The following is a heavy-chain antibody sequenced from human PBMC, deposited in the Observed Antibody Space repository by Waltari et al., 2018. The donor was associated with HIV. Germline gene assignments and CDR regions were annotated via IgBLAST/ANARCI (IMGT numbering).Heavy chain of an antibody. D-gene: IGHD3-22*01. J-gene: IGHJ4*02. CDR3: TTLWYSYDSTDY. CDR2: IKSGAEGGTT. Sequence: EVQLVESGGGLVKPGGSLRLSCAASGITFRNPWMTWVLQAPGKGLEWVGRIKSGAEGGTTDYAAAVKGRFTISRDDSKHTLYLQMDSLKTEDTAVYYCTTLWYSYDSTDYWGQGTLVTVSS. V-gene: IGHV3-15*01. CDR1: GITFRNPW.